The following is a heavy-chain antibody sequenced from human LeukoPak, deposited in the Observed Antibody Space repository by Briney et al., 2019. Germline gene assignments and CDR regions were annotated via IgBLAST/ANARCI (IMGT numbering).Heavy chain of an antibody. Sequence: SETLSLTCAVYGGSFSGYYWSWIRQPPGKGLEWIGEINHSGSTNYNPSLKSRVTISVDTSKNQFSLKLSSVTAADTAVYYCASGEMATPRDLDYWGQGTLVTVSS. D-gene: IGHD5-24*01. V-gene: IGHV4-34*01. CDR3: ASGEMATPRDLDY. J-gene: IGHJ4*02. CDR2: INHSGST. CDR1: GGSFSGYY.